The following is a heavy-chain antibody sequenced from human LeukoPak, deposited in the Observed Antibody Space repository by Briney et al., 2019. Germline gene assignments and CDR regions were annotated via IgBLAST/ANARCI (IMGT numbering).Heavy chain of an antibody. D-gene: IGHD3-10*01. CDR1: GFTFRSYR. Sequence: PGGSLRLSCAASGFTFRSYRMNWVRQAPGKGLEWVSYISSSSSTIYYADSVKGRFAISRDNAKNSLYLQMNSLRDEDTAVYYCTRDYSASGSHDYWGQGTLVTVSS. CDR2: ISSSSSTI. CDR3: TRDYSASGSHDY. V-gene: IGHV3-48*02. J-gene: IGHJ4*02.